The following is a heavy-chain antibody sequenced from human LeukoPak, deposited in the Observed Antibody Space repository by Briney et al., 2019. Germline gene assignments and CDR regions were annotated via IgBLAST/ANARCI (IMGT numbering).Heavy chain of an antibody. V-gene: IGHV4-34*01. CDR3: ARGRYCSADICSGGDAFDI. J-gene: IGHJ3*02. Sequence: SETLSLTCAVYGGSFSGYYWSWIRQPPGKGLEWIGEINHSGSTNYNPSLKSRVTISVDTSKNQFSLKPSSVTAADTAVYYCARGRYCSADICSGGDAFDIWGQGTMVSASS. D-gene: IGHD2-15*01. CDR2: INHSGST. CDR1: GGSFSGYY.